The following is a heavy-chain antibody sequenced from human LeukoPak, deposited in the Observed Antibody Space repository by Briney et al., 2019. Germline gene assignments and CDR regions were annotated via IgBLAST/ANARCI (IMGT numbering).Heavy chain of an antibody. D-gene: IGHD6-13*01. CDR1: GYSFSTYW. Sequence: GESLKISCKGSGYSFSTYWIGWVRQMPGKGLEWMAIIYPGDSDTRYSPSFQGQVTISADKSINTAYLQRSSLKASDTAMYYCARHGQQQLLVSAFDIWGQGTMVTVSS. CDR3: ARHGQQQLLVSAFDI. CDR2: IYPGDSDT. V-gene: IGHV5-51*01. J-gene: IGHJ3*02.